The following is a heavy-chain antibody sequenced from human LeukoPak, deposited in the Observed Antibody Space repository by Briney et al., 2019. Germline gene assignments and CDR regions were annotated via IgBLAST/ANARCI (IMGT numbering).Heavy chain of an antibody. CDR2: ISYDGSNK. CDR3: AKDDGDYVELPVDYFDY. Sequence: PGGSLRLSCAASGFTFSSYGMHWVRQAPGKGLEWVAVISYDGSNKYYADSEKGRFTISRDNSKNTLYLQMNSLRAEDTAVYYCAKDDGDYVELPVDYFDYWGQGTLVTVSS. J-gene: IGHJ4*02. CDR1: GFTFSSYG. V-gene: IGHV3-30*18. D-gene: IGHD4-17*01.